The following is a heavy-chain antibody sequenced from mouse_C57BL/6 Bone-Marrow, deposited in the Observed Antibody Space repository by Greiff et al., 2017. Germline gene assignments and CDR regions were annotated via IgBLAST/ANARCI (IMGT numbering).Heavy chain of an antibody. V-gene: IGHV1-7*01. Sequence: QVQLQQSGAELAKPGASVKLSCKASGYTFTSYWMHWVKQRPGQGLEWIGYINPSSGYTKYNQKFKDKATLTAEKSSSTAYMQLSSLTYEDSAVYYCIYYGNYDWYFDVWGTGTTVTVSS. CDR2: INPSSGYT. D-gene: IGHD2-1*01. CDR3: IYYGNYDWYFDV. J-gene: IGHJ1*03. CDR1: GYTFTSYW.